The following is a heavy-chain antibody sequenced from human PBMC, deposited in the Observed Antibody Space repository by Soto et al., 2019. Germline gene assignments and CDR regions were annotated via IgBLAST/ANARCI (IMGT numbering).Heavy chain of an antibody. Sequence: PSETLSLTCAVYGGSFSGYYWSWIRQPPGKGLEWIGEIKHRGSTNYNPSLKSRVTISVDTSKNQFSLKLSSVTAADTAVYYCARGDKLSLYPQPDYWGQGTLVTVSS. D-gene: IGHD3-16*02. CDR3: ARGDKLSLYPQPDY. V-gene: IGHV4-34*01. CDR2: IKHRGST. J-gene: IGHJ4*02. CDR1: GGSFSGYY.